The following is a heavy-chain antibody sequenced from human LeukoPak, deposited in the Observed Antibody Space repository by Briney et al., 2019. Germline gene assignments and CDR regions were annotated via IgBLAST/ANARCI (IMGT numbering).Heavy chain of an antibody. Sequence: PGGSLRLSCAASGFTFSSYGMHWVRQAPGKGLEWVAFIRYDGSNKYYADSAKGRFTISRDNSKNTLYPQMNSLRAEDTAVYYCAKVLGRITMVRGVIISPPDYWGQGTLVTVSS. J-gene: IGHJ4*02. D-gene: IGHD3-10*01. CDR3: AKVLGRITMVRGVIISPPDY. CDR2: IRYDGSNK. V-gene: IGHV3-30*02. CDR1: GFTFSSYG.